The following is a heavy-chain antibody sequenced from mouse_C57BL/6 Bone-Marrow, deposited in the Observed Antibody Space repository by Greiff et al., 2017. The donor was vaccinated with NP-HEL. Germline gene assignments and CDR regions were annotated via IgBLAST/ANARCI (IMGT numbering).Heavy chain of an antibody. CDR1: GYAFSSSW. D-gene: IGHD1-1*01. Sequence: QVQLKESGPELVKPGASVKISCKASGYAFSSSWMNWVKQRPGKGLEWIGRIYPGDGDPNYNGKFKGKATLTADKSSSTAYMQLSSLTSEDSAVYFCARLLTTVVANYAMDYWGQGTSVTVSS. CDR2: IYPGDGDP. CDR3: ARLLTTVVANYAMDY. V-gene: IGHV1-82*01. J-gene: IGHJ4*01.